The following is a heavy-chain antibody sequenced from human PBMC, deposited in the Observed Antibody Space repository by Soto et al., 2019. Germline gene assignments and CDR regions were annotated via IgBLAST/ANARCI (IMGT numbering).Heavy chain of an antibody. CDR2: ISWNSGSI. CDR3: AKDIKPWLPTYHCDC. J-gene: IGHJ4*02. V-gene: IGHV3-9*01. Sequence: SLRLSCAASGFTFDDYAMHWVRQAPGKGLEWVSGISWNSGSIAYADSVKGRFTISRDNAKNSLYLQMNSLRAEDTALYYCAKDIKPWLPTYHCDCWGQGTLVTVSS. D-gene: IGHD6-19*01. CDR1: GFTFDDYA.